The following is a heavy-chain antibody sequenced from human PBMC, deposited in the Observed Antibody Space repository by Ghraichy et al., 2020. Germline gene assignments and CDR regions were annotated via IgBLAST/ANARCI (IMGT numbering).Heavy chain of an antibody. CDR2: ISSSSSTI. D-gene: IGHD6-19*01. CDR3: ARMSRGWYKVDAFDI. J-gene: IGHJ3*02. CDR1: GFTFSSYS. V-gene: IGHV3-48*02. Sequence: GESLNISCAASGFTFSSYSMNWVRQAPGKGLEWVSYISSSSSTIYYADSVKGRFTISRDNAKNSLYLQMNSLRDEDTAVYYCARMSRGWYKVDAFDIWGQGTMVAVSS.